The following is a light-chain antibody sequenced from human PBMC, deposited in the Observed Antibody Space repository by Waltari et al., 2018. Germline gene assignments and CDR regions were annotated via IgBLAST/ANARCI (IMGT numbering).Light chain of an antibody. CDR2: VNSDGSH. V-gene: IGLV4-69*01. CDR1: SGHRSNV. CDR3: QTGGHGTWV. J-gene: IGLJ3*02. Sequence: QLVVTQSPSASASLGASVKLTCTLSSGHRSNVIAWRQQQPEKGPRYLMKVNSDGSHSRGDEIPDRFSGSSSGAARYLTISSRQAEDEADYDCQTGGHGTWVFGGGTKLTVL.